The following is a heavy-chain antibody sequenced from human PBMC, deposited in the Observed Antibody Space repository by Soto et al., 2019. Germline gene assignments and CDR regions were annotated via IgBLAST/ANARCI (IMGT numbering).Heavy chain of an antibody. Sequence: QVQLQESGPGLVKPSETLSLTCAVSGGSISSYYWTLIRQPPGKGLEWIGYIYYSGSTNYNPSLKGRVTMSVDSSKNQFSLRLDSVTAADTAVYYCAGCIVGATGICPHYAFDIWGQGTMVTVSS. CDR2: IYYSGST. CDR3: AGCIVGATGICPHYAFDI. D-gene: IGHD1-26*01. CDR1: GGSISSYY. V-gene: IGHV4-59*01. J-gene: IGHJ3*02.